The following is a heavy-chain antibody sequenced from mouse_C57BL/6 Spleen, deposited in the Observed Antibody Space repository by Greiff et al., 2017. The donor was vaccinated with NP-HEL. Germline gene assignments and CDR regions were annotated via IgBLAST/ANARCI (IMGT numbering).Heavy chain of an antibody. J-gene: IGHJ4*01. D-gene: IGHD1-1*01. CDR1: GYTFTSYW. CDR3: ARDPTVVAPYAMDY. V-gene: IGHV1-64*01. Sequence: QVQLQQPGAELVKPGASVKLSCKASGYTFTSYWMHWVKQRPGQGLEWIGMIHPNSGSTNYNEKFKSKATLTVDKSSSTAYMQLSSLTSEDSAVYYCARDPTVVAPYAMDYWGQGTSVTVSS. CDR2: IHPNSGST.